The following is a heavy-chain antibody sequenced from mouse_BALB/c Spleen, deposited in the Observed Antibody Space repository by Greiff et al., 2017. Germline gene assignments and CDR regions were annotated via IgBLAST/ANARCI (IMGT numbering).Heavy chain of an antibody. CDR2: INPGSGGT. Sequence: VKLVESGAELVRPGTSVKVSCKASGYAFTNYLIEWVKQRPGQGLEWIGVINPGSGGTNYNEKFKGKATLTADKSSSTAYMQLSSLTSDDSAVYFCARSGDGYYVYAMDYWGQGTSVTVSS. D-gene: IGHD2-3*01. CDR3: ARSGDGYYVYAMDY. CDR1: GYAFTNYL. V-gene: IGHV1-54*03. J-gene: IGHJ4*01.